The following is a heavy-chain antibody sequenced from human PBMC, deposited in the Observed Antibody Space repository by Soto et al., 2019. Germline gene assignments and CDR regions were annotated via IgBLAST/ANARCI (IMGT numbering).Heavy chain of an antibody. CDR3: ARDLRDSSGWFSPGF. Sequence: VGSLRLSCAASGFTFSKYAMHWVRQAPGEGLEWVSLISFDGSNKYYADSVQGRFTVSRDNSKNTLYLQMNSLRADDTALYYCARDLRDSSGWFSPGFWGQGTLVTVSS. CDR1: GFTFSKYA. CDR2: ISFDGSNK. J-gene: IGHJ4*02. D-gene: IGHD6-19*01. V-gene: IGHV3-30-3*01.